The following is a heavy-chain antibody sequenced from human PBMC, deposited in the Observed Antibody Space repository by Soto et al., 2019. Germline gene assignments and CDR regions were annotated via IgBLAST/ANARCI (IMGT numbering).Heavy chain of an antibody. CDR1: GFSFSTYP. V-gene: IGHV3-30-3*01. J-gene: IGHJ3*02. CDR3: ARGNRPLFLYGAFDI. D-gene: IGHD3-3*01. Sequence: QVELVESGGGVVQPGTSLRLSCAASGFSFSTYPIHWVRQAPGKGLEWVAVISYDGTNEEYADSVKGRFIISRDNSHNTLFLQMSSLRPEDTAVYYCARGNRPLFLYGAFDIWGQGTVVTVSS. CDR2: ISYDGTNE.